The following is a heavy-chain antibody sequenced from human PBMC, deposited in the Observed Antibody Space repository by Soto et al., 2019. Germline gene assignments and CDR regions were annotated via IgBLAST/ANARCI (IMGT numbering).Heavy chain of an antibody. CDR1: GDLISNYY. D-gene: IGHD3-16*02. J-gene: IGHJ6*02. Sequence: PSETLSLTCTVSGDLISNYYWSWIRQPPGKGLEWIGFTYCSGSTNYNPSLKSRVTMSVDTSKNQFSLKLNSVTAADTAVYYCARQNYVWGSYRIYYYCGMDVWGQGTTVTVSS. CDR2: TYCSGST. CDR3: ARQNYVWGSYRIYYYCGMDV. V-gene: IGHV4-59*01.